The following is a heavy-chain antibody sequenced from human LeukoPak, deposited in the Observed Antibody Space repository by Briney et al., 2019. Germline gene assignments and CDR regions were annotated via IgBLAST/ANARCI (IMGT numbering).Heavy chain of an antibody. D-gene: IGHD2-2*01. J-gene: IGHJ5*02. CDR1: GYTFTGYY. CDR2: INPNSGGT. V-gene: IGHV1-2*02. Sequence: ASVKVSCKASGYTFTGYYMHWVRQAPGQGLVWMGWINPNSGGTNYAQKFQGRVTMTRDTSISTAYMELSRLRSDDTAVYYCARGAYYCSSTSCYLGWFDPWGQGTLVTVSS. CDR3: ARGAYYCSSTSCYLGWFDP.